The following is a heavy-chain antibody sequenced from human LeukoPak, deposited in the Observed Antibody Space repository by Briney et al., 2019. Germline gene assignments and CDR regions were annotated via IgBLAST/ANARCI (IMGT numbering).Heavy chain of an antibody. CDR1: GFTFSSYW. D-gene: IGHD1-7*01. CDR3: ARCEVELPTFRYYYYYMDV. V-gene: IGHV3-7*01. CDR2: IKQDGSEK. Sequence: GGSLRLSCAASGFTFSSYWMSWVRQAPGKGLEWVANIKQDGSEKYYVDSVKGRFTISRDNAKNSLYLQMNSLRAEDTAVYYCARCEVELPTFRYYYYYMDVWGKGTTVTVSS. J-gene: IGHJ6*03.